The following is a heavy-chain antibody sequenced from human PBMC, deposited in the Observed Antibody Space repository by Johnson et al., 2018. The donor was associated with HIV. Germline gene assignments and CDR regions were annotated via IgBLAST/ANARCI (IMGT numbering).Heavy chain of an antibody. V-gene: IGHV3-15*01. CDR2: IKTKSDGATR. CDR3: STGGYGSGSFAFDI. D-gene: IGHD3-10*01. J-gene: IGHJ3*02. Sequence: VQLVESGGGLVQPGRSLRLSCEASGFTFSNACMSWVRQAPGKGLEWVGHIKTKSDGATRDYVAPVKGRFIISRDDSKNMLYLQMNSLKTEDTAVYYCSTGGYGSGSFAFDIWGQGTMVTVSS. CDR1: GFTFSNAC.